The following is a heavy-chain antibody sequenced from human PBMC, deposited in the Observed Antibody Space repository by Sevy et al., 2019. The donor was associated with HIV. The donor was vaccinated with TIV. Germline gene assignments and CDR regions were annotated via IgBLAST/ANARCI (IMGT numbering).Heavy chain of an antibody. CDR2: ISSAGSNK. D-gene: IGHD6-19*01. CDR1: GLTFSSHA. J-gene: IGHJ4*02. CDR3: TRDAGYSIAWSPSDY. Sequence: GGSLRLSCAASGLTFSSHAMHWVRQAPGKGLEWVAVISSAGSNKYYADSGKGRFTISRDNPMNTLYLQMNSLRPEDTAVYYCTRDAGYSIAWSPSDYWGQGTLVTVSS. V-gene: IGHV3-30-3*01.